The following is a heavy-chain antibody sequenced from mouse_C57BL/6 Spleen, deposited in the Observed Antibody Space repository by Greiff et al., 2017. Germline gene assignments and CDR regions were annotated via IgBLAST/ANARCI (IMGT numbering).Heavy chain of an antibody. Sequence: QVQLQQSGPGLVQPSQSLSITCTVSGFSLTSYGVHWVRQPPGKGLEWLGVIWSGGSTDYNAAFISRLSISKDNSKSQVFFKMNSLQADDTAIYYCAKKGDYRDWYAMDYWGQGTSVTVSS. CDR1: GFSLTSYG. V-gene: IGHV2-4*01. CDR3: AKKGDYRDWYAMDY. J-gene: IGHJ4*01. D-gene: IGHD2-4*01. CDR2: IWSGGST.